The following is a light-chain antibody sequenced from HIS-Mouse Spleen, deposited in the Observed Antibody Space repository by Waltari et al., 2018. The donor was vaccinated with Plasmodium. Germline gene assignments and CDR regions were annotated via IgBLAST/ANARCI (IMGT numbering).Light chain of an antibody. CDR3: YSTDSSGNHRV. V-gene: IGLV3-10*01. CDR1: AFPKKY. CDR2: EDS. Sequence: SSELTQPPSVSVSPGQTARITCPGDAFPKKYAYWYQQKSGQAPVLVIYEDSKRPSGIPERFSGSSSGTMATLTISGAQVEDEADYYCYSTDSSGNHRVFGGGTKLTVL. J-gene: IGLJ3*02.